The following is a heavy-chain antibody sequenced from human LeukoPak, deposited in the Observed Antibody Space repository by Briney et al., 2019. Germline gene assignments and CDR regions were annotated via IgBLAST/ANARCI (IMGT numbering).Heavy chain of an antibody. V-gene: IGHV1-69*08. D-gene: IGHD2-21*01. J-gene: IGHJ5*02. CDR3: ARDNFASIPMWFDP. CDR1: GGTFSSYT. Sequence: SVKVSCKASGGTFSSYTISWVRQAPGQGLEWRGKIIPIAGRANYAQKFQGRVTITADKSKSTVYMELSSLRSEDTAVYYCARDNFASIPMWFDPWGQGTLVTVSS. CDR2: IIPIAGRA.